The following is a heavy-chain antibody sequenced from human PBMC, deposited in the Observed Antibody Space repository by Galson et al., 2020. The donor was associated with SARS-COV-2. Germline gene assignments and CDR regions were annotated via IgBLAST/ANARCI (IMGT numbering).Heavy chain of an antibody. CDR3: TREVDWLPRD. V-gene: IGHV1-69*13. CDR1: GDTLSSYA. D-gene: IGHD3-9*01. J-gene: IGHJ4*02. CDR2: IIPILRAA. Sequence: SVKVSCKASGDTLSSYAISWVRQAPGQGLEWMGGIIPILRAANHAQKFQGRVTITADESTSTAYMELSSLRSDDTAVYFCTREVDWLPRDWGQGTLVTVSS.